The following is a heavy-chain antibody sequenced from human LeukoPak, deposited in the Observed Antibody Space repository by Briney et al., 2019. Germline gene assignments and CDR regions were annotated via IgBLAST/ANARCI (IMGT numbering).Heavy chain of an antibody. Sequence: GGSLRLSCAASGFTFSSSNMNWVRQAPGKGLDWVAVILENGSYQYYADSVKGRFTISRDNSKNTLFLQMNSLRDEDTAIYYCARVQGGGFRTADYWGQGTLVAVSS. D-gene: IGHD1-14*01. CDR3: ARVQGGGFRTADY. V-gene: IGHV3-30*03. J-gene: IGHJ4*02. CDR2: ILENGSYQ. CDR1: GFTFSSSN.